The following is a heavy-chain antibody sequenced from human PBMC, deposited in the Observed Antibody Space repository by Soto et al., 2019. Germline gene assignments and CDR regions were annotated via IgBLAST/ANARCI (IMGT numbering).Heavy chain of an antibody. Sequence: QVQLQESGPGLVKPSGTLSLTCAVSGGSISSSYWWSWVRQPPGKGLEWIGKIYHSGRTDYNPSLKSRVTLSVDKSKNQFSLKLNSVTAADTAVYYCAIINTRGYSSSWNPTPVFDYWGQGTLGTVSS. CDR1: GGSISSSYW. CDR3: AIINTRGYSSSWNPTPVFDY. J-gene: IGHJ4*02. D-gene: IGHD6-13*01. V-gene: IGHV4-4*02. CDR2: IYHSGRT.